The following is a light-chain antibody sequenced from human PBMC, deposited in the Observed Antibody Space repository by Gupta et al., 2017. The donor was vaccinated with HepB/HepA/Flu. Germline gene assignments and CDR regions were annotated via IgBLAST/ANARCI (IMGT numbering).Light chain of an antibody. Sequence: EVVLMPSQATLSVCPGERVTLSCRASQSVRSKLAWYQQKPGQAPRLLFYDASTRATGIPARCSGSGSRTDITLTSSSLQPEDFAVYSCQQYNEWPLTFGGGTKVEIK. CDR2: DAS. CDR3: QQYNEWPLT. V-gene: IGKV3-15*01. J-gene: IGKJ4*02. CDR1: QSVRSK.